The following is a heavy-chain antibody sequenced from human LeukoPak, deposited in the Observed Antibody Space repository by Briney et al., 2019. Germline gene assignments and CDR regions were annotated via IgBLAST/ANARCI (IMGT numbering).Heavy chain of an antibody. J-gene: IGHJ3*02. Sequence: PGESLKISCKGSGYSFTNYWIGWVRQMPGKGLEWMGIIYPGDSDTRYSPSFQGQVTISADKSISTAYLQWSSLKASDTALYYCARRIISSSWYVLSGAFDIWGQGTMVTVSS. V-gene: IGHV5-51*01. CDR1: GYSFTNYW. CDR3: ARRIISSSWYVLSGAFDI. CDR2: IYPGDSDT. D-gene: IGHD6-13*01.